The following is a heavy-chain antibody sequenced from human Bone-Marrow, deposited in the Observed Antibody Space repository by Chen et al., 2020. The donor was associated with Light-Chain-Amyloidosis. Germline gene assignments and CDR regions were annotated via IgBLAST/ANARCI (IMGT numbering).Heavy chain of an antibody. CDR1: GFTSHSSW. CDR3: AAGADI. D-gene: IGHD3-10*01. Sequence: EVQRVEYGGDFVQPGGSLRLSGSASGFTSHSSWRPWVRQGPGNGLVWVSRINNDGSVTSYADSVKGRFTISRDNAKNTLYLQMTSLRAEDTALYYCAAGADIRGRGILVTVSS. J-gene: IGHJ4*02. CDR2: INNDGSVT. V-gene: IGHV3-74*01.